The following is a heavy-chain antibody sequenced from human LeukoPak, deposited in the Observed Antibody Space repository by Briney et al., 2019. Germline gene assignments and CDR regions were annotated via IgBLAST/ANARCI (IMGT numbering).Heavy chain of an antibody. J-gene: IGHJ6*03. CDR3: SGGYSAAILRYYLDL. V-gene: IGHV4-34*01. D-gene: IGHD2-2*02. CDR1: GGSFSGYN. CDR2: INHSGST. Sequence: SETLSLTCAVDGGSFSGYNCSWSRHPPGKGLEWIGEINHSGSTNYNPSLKSRVTISVDASMTQFSLKLRSVIKPSSAVDYGSGGYSAAILRYYLDLWGKGTMVTVSS.